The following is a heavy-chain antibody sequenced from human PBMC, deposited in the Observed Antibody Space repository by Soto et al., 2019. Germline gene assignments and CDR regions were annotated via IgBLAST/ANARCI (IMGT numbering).Heavy chain of an antibody. J-gene: IGHJ6*02. CDR2: ISYDGDNK. CDR3: ARGTTTSAFSAMDV. V-gene: IGHV3-30-3*01. Sequence: QVQLVESGGGVVQPGRSLRLSCAASGFTFSYHALNWVRQAPGMGLEWVAVISYDGDNKYIAESVKGRFTISRDNSKNTVSLQMNSLRTEDTAMYFCARGTTTSAFSAMDVWGQGTMVTVSS. CDR1: GFTFSYHA. D-gene: IGHD1-1*01.